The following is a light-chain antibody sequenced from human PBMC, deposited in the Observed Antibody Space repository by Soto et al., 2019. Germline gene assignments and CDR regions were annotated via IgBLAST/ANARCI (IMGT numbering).Light chain of an antibody. CDR1: QSISDW. CDR2: DAS. J-gene: IGKJ1*01. Sequence: DIQMTQSPSTLSASVGDRVTITCRASQSISDWLAWYQQKPGKAPKLLIFDASSLESGVPSRFSGSGSGTEFTLTISSLQPDDFATYYCQHYNTYPWPFGQGTKVDI. V-gene: IGKV1-5*01. CDR3: QHYNTYPWP.